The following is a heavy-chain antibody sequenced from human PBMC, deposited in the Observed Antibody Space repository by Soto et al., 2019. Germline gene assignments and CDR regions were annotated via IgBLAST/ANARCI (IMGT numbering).Heavy chain of an antibody. J-gene: IGHJ5*02. CDR1: GGSISSGGHY. CDR3: ARGPNTIFFS. Sequence: SETLSLTCTVSGGSISSGGHYWSWIRQHPGKGLEWIGFIYYSGSTYYNPSLQSRVTISIDTSKNQFSLKLSSVTAADTAVYYCARGPNTIFFSWGQGTLVTVSS. V-gene: IGHV4-31*03. CDR2: IYYSGST. D-gene: IGHD3-3*01.